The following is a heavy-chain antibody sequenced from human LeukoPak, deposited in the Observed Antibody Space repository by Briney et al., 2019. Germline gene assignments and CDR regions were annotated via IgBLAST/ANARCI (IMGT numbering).Heavy chain of an antibody. CDR1: GYIFTGYY. CDR3: AISSDWDFHFDY. J-gene: IGHJ4*02. Sequence: ASVKVSCKASGYIFTGYYMHWVRQAPGQGLEWMGWINPNSGGTNYAQKFQGRVTMTRDTSLSTAYMEVSRLRSDDTAIYYCAISSDWDFHFDYWGQGTLVTVSS. V-gene: IGHV1-2*02. D-gene: IGHD3/OR15-3a*01. CDR2: INPNSGGT.